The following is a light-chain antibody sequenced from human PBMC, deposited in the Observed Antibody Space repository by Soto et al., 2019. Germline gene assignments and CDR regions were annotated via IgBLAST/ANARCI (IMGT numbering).Light chain of an antibody. V-gene: IGLV7-43*01. CDR2: STT. CDR3: LLSHGGARE. Sequence: QAVVTQEASLTVSPGGTVTLTCASSTGAVTSGYYPNWFQQKPGQAPRELIYSTTNKHSWTPARCSGSHLGGKASLTLSGVQPEGEAEYFCLLSHGGARELGGGTQRTVL. J-gene: IGLJ2*01. CDR1: TGAVTSGYY.